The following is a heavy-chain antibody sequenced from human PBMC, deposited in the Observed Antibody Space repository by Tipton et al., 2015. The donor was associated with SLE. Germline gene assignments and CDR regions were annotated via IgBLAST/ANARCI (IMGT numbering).Heavy chain of an antibody. CDR2: VHYSGDT. J-gene: IGHJ4*02. CDR3: ARGPGTSSSH. CDR1: GGSFTMYY. V-gene: IGHV4-59*08. D-gene: IGHD6-6*01. Sequence: GLVKPSETLSLTCAVSGGSFTMYYWSWIRQSPGKGLEWIGTVHYSGDTYYNPSLKSRVTISVDTSKDQFSLRLTSVTAPDTAVFYCARGPGTSSSHWGQGTLVTVSS.